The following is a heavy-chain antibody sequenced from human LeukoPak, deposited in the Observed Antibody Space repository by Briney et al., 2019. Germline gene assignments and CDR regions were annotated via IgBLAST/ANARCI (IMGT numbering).Heavy chain of an antibody. CDR1: GFTFSSYS. CDR3: ARGFPTLGY. D-gene: IGHD2/OR15-2a*01. V-gene: IGHV3-48*01. Sequence: GGSLRLSCAASGFTFSSYSMNWVRQAPGQGLERVSYISSSSSTIYYADSVQSRFTISRDNATNSLYLQMNSLIAEDTTVYYFARGFPTLGYWGQGTLVTVSS. CDR2: ISSSSSTI. J-gene: IGHJ4*02.